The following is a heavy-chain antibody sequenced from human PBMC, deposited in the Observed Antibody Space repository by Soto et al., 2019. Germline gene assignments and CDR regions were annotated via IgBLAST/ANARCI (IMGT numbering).Heavy chain of an antibody. V-gene: IGHV3-33*01. J-gene: IGHJ4*02. Sequence: QVQLVESGGGVVQPGRSLRLSCAASGFTFSGYGMHWVRQAPGKGLEWVALIWNGGNYKKFADSVKGRFTISRDNSKNTLDLQMTSLRDEDTAIYYCASDGGSGSNSVYFDYWGQGTLVTVSS. CDR2: IWNGGNYK. D-gene: IGHD3-10*01. CDR3: ASDGGSGSNSVYFDY. CDR1: GFTFSGYG.